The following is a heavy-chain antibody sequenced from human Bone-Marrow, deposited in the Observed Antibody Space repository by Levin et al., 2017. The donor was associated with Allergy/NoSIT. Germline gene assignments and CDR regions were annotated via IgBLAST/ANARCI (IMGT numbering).Heavy chain of an antibody. CDR3: ARDYSSSSGWRGDWFDP. J-gene: IGHJ5*02. CDR2: IYYSGST. Sequence: GSLRLSCTVSGGSVSSGSYYWSWIRQPPGKGLEWIGYIYYSGSTNYNPSLKSRVTISVDTSKNQFSLKLSSVTAADTAVYYCARDYSSSSGWRGDWFDPWGQGTLVTVSS. D-gene: IGHD6-6*01. V-gene: IGHV4-61*01. CDR1: GGSVSSGSYY.